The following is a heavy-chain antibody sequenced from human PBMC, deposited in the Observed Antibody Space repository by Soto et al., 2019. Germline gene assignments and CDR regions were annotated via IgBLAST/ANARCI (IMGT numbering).Heavy chain of an antibody. CDR1: GGSVSSNGHY. J-gene: IGHJ4*02. CDR3: ARVCCYGRLEY. V-gene: IGHV4-61*08. CDR2: IYYTGSS. Sequence: PSETLSLTCTVSGGSVSSNGHYWTWIRQPPGKGLEWIGHIYYTGSSNYNPSLKSRVTMSIDTSNNQFSLRLSSVTAADTAVYYCARVCCYGRLEYWGQGTLVTVSS. D-gene: IGHD3-3*01.